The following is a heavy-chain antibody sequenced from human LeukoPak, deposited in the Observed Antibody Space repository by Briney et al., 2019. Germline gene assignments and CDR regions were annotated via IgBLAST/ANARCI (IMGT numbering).Heavy chain of an antibody. CDR3: ARDRPNYYGSDGHYYRRDGDY. V-gene: IGHV3-23*01. D-gene: IGHD3-22*01. CDR1: GLTISTYA. J-gene: IGHJ4*02. Sequence: GGSLRLSCAASGLTISTYAMTWVRQAPGKGLQWVSSITSRGESTWYVDSVKGRFTITRDNSGKTLYLQMHSLRAEDTAVYYCARDRPNYYGSDGHYYRRDGDYWGRGTLVSVSS. CDR2: ITSRGEST.